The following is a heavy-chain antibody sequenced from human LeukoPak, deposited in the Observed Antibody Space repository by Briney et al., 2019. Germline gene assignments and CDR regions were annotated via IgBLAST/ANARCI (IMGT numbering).Heavy chain of an antibody. Sequence: GGSLRLACAASGFTFSNYALSWVRQAPGRGLEWVSSISRSGGGTYYADSVRGRFIISRDNSKNKLYLQMNSLRAEDAALYYCAQEGEQGHFDFDYWGQGTLVTVSS. CDR1: GFTFSNYA. D-gene: IGHD3-3*02. CDR2: ISRSGGGT. V-gene: IGHV3-23*01. CDR3: AQEGEQGHFDFDY. J-gene: IGHJ4*02.